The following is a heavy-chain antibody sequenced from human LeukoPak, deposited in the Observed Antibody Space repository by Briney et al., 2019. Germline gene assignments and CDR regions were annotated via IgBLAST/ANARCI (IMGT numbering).Heavy chain of an antibody. V-gene: IGHV3-11*04. CDR3: ARGDYGDYVTHYYYYGMDV. J-gene: IGHJ6*04. CDR2: ISSSGSTI. D-gene: IGHD4-17*01. CDR1: GFTFSDYY. Sequence: GGSLRLSCAASGFTFSDYYMSWIRQAPGKGLEWVSYISSSGSTIYYADSVKGRFTISRDNAKNSLYLQMNSLRAEDTAVYYCARGDYGDYVTHYYYYGMDVWGKGTTVTVSS.